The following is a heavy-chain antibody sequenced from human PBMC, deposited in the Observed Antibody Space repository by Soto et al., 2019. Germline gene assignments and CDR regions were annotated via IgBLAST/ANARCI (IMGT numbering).Heavy chain of an antibody. CDR2: ITANNVNT. CDR3: ARDMGGYYFEPNDY. D-gene: IGHD3-22*01. V-gene: IGHV1-18*01. CDR1: GYTFTSYG. Sequence: ASVKVSCKTSGYTFTSYGISWVRQAPGQGLEWMGWITANNVNTNYAQKFQGRVTMTTDTSTATAYMELRSLRSDDTAVYYCARDMGGYYFEPNDYWGQGTLVTVSS. J-gene: IGHJ4*02.